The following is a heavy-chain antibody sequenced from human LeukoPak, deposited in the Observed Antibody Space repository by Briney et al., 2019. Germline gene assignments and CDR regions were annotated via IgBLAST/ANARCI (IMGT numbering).Heavy chain of an antibody. CDR2: IYPGDSDT. CDR1: GYSFTSYW. Sequence: PRESSKISRKGSGYSFTSYWTGWVGQMPGKSLGWMGIIYPGDSDTRYSPSFQGQVTISADKSISTAYLQRSSLKASDTAMYYCAARDFWSGPAAFDIWGQGTMVTVSS. V-gene: IGHV5-51*01. CDR3: AARDFWSGPAAFDI. D-gene: IGHD3-3*01. J-gene: IGHJ3*02.